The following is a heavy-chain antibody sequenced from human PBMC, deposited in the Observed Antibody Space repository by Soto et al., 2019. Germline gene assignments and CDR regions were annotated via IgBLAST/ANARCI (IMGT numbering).Heavy chain of an antibody. V-gene: IGHV1-3*01. Sequence: QVQHVQSGAEVKKPGASVKVSCKASGYTFTSYAIHWVRQAPGQRLEWMGWINAGNGNTKYSQKFQDRVTITRDTSASTAYMEVSCLRFEDTAVYYCARGSEPAYSSWYVNGDYWGQGTLVTVSS. CDR3: ARGSEPAYSSWYVNGDY. CDR1: GYTFTSYA. J-gene: IGHJ4*02. D-gene: IGHD6-13*01. CDR2: INAGNGNT.